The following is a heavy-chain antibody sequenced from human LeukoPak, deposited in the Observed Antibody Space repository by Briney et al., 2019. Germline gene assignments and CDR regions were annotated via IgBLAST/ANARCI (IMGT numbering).Heavy chain of an antibody. J-gene: IGHJ3*02. CDR2: IYYSGST. V-gene: IGHV4-59*08. CDR1: GGSLSSYY. CDR3: ARSRAGYSEAFDI. Sequence: SETLSLTCTVSGGSLSSYYWSWIRQPPGKGLEWIGYIYYSGSTNYNPSLKSRVTISVDTSKNQFSLKLSSVTAADTAVYYCARSRAGYSEAFDIWGQGTMVTVSS. D-gene: IGHD2-15*01.